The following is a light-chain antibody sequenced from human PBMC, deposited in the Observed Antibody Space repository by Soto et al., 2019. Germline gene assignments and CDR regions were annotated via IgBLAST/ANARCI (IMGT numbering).Light chain of an antibody. CDR2: DAY. V-gene: IGKV1-5*01. CDR1: QSISSW. CDR3: QQYNSYPHT. Sequence: DIQMTQSPSTLSASVGDRVTITCRASQSISSWLAWYQQKPGKAPKLLIYDAYSLESGVPSRFSGSGSGTAFPLIISSLQPDDFATYCFQQYNSYPHTFGQGTKLEIK. J-gene: IGKJ2*01.